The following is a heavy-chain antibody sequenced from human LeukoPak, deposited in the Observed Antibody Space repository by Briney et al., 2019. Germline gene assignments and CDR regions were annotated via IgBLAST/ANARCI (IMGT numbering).Heavy chain of an antibody. D-gene: IGHD1-26*01. J-gene: IGHJ4*02. V-gene: IGHV4-39*07. CDR1: GGSISSYY. Sequence: SETLSLTCTVSGGSISSYYWSWIRQPPGKGLEWIGSIYYSGSTYYNPSLKSRVTISVDTSKNQFSLKLSSVTAADTAVYYCAREKDSGSYYYWGQGTLVTVSS. CDR2: IYYSGST. CDR3: AREKDSGSYYY.